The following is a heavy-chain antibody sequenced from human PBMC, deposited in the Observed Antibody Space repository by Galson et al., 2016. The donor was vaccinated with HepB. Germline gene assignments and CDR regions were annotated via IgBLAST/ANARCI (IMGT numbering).Heavy chain of an antibody. CDR1: GFTFTSYA. J-gene: IGHJ5*01. D-gene: IGHD1-20*01. V-gene: IGHV3-23*01. Sequence: SLRLSCAASGFTFTSYAMSWVRQAPGQGLEWLSSVSGSGGSTCYADSVRGRFIISRDSSENTLYLQMNTLRGEDTALNYCAKAGYNSPERNNRFDSWGQGTLVTVSS. CDR2: VSGSGGST. CDR3: AKAGYNSPERNNRFDS.